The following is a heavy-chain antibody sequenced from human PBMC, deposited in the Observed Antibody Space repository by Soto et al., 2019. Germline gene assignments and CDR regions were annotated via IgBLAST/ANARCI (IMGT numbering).Heavy chain of an antibody. V-gene: IGHV3-23*01. J-gene: IGHJ4*02. CDR1: GFTFTSYA. CDR2: ISGSGDTT. CDR3: AKSFAWGHSRSWYFFDY. D-gene: IGHD6-13*01. Sequence: EVQLLESGGGLVQPGGSLRLSCAASGFTFTSYAMNWVRQAPGKGLEWVSVISGSGDTTYYADSVKGRFTISRDNSKNTLYLQMNSLRAEDTAVYYCAKSFAWGHSRSWYFFDYWGQGTLVTVSS.